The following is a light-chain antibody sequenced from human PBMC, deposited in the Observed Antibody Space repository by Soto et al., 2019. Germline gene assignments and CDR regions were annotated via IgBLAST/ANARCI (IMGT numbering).Light chain of an antibody. J-gene: IGKJ2*01. CDR3: QHYGSSPPYT. CDR1: QSVSNNY. Sequence: EVVLTQSPGTLSLSPGERASLSCRASQSVSNNYLAWYQQKPGQSPKLLIFGSSDRATGIPDRFSGSGSGTDFTLTISTLEPEDFEVDYWQHYGSSPPYTFGQVTKLEIK. V-gene: IGKV3-20*01. CDR2: GSS.